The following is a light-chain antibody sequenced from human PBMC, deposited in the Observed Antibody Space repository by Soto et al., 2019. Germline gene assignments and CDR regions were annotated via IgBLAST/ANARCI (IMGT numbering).Light chain of an antibody. J-gene: IGKJ5*01. CDR3: QQYGNQPIT. Sequence: ETVLTQSPGTLSLSPGETATLSCRASQTVSNNYLAWYQQKPGQAPRLLISGASSRATGIPDRFSGSGSGTDFSLTITGLEPEDFAVYDWQQYGNQPITFGQGTRLEIK. V-gene: IGKV3-20*01. CDR2: GAS. CDR1: QTVSNNY.